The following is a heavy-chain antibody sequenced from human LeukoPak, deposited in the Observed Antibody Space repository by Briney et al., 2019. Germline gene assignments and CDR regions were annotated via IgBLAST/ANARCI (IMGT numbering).Heavy chain of an antibody. Sequence: PGGSLRLSCAASGFTFSSYAMSWVRQAPGKGLEWVSAISGSGGSTYYADSVKGRFTISRDNSKNTLYLQMNSLRAEDTAVYYCAKDRGVWGPSGGPDAFDIWGQGTMVTVSS. CDR2: ISGSGGST. D-gene: IGHD5/OR15-5a*01. CDR3: AKDRGVWGPSGGPDAFDI. J-gene: IGHJ3*02. CDR1: GFTFSSYA. V-gene: IGHV3-23*01.